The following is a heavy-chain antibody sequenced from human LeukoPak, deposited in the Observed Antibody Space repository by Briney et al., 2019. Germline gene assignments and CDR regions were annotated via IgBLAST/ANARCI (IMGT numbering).Heavy chain of an antibody. D-gene: IGHD4-17*01. CDR1: GFTFSTYG. J-gene: IGHJ4*02. V-gene: IGHV3-33*01. Sequence: GGSLRLSCAASGFTFSTYGMHWVRQAPGKGLEWVALVWSDGNGKFYADSAKGRFTISRDNSKNTLYLQMNSLRAEDTAVYYCARGLTVTFDSWGQGTLVTVSS. CDR3: ARGLTVTFDS. CDR2: VWSDGNGK.